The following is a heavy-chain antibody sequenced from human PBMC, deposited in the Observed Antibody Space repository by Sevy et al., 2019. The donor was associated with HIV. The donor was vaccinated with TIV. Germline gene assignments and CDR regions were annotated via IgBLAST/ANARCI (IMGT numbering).Heavy chain of an antibody. CDR2: IKEDGSGR. CDR3: ARLYSSSSGRGLDN. J-gene: IGHJ4*02. V-gene: IGHV3-7*01. Sequence: GGSLRLSCAASGFTFGSYWMTWVRQAPGKGLEWVANIKEDGSGRFSVDSVRGRFTVSRDNAKKTLYLQMNNLRGEDTALYYCARLYSSSSGRGLDNWGQGALVTVSS. CDR1: GFTFGSYW. D-gene: IGHD6-6*01.